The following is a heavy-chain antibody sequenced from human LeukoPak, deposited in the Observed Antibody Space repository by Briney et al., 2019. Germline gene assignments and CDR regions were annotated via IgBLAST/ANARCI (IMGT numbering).Heavy chain of an antibody. CDR1: GYTFTSFY. CDR3: AREGGLRRSSFDY. D-gene: IGHD5-12*01. CDR2: INPSGGST. Sequence: ASVKVSCKASGYTFTSFYMHWVRQAPGQGLEWMGIINPSGGSTSYAQKFQGRVTMTRDMSTSTVYMELSSLRSEDTAVYYCAREGGLRRSSFDYWGQGTLVTVSS. J-gene: IGHJ4*02. V-gene: IGHV1-46*01.